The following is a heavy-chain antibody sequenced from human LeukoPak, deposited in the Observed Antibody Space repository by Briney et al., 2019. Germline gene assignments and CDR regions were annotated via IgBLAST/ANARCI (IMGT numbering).Heavy chain of an antibody. CDR3: AREGGYVFDY. D-gene: IGHD5-12*01. Sequence: GGSLRLSCAVSGFTVSRNYMSWVRQAPGKGLEWVSVIYSGGSTDYADSVKGRFTISRDNSKNTVYLQMNSLRPEDTAMYYCAREGGYVFDYWGQGTLVTVSS. CDR1: GFTVSRNY. J-gene: IGHJ4*02. CDR2: IYSGGST. V-gene: IGHV3-53*01.